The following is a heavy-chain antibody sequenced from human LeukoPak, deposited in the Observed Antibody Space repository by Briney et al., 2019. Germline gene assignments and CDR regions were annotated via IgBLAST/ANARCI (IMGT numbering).Heavy chain of an antibody. J-gene: IGHJ5*02. Sequence: KPSETLSLTCTGSGGSISSYYWSWIRQPAGKGLEWIGRIYTSGSTNYNPSLKSRVTMSVDTSKNQFSLKLSSVTAADTAVYYCARVISGLRGKPSFDPWGQGTLVTVSS. CDR1: GGSISSYY. CDR3: ARVISGLRGKPSFDP. D-gene: IGHD4-17*01. CDR2: IYTSGST. V-gene: IGHV4-4*07.